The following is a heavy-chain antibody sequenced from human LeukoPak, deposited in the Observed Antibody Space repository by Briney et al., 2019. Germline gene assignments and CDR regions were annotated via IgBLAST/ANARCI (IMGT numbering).Heavy chain of an antibody. D-gene: IGHD5-24*01. Sequence: SETLSLTCTVSGGSINNGGYYWSWIRQHPGKGLEWIGYIYYSGSSYYNPSLRSRVTISVDTSKNHFSLKLSSVTAADTAVYYCARNRDGYNSFGYWGQGTLVTVSS. CDR3: ARNRDGYNSFGY. CDR2: IYYSGSS. V-gene: IGHV4-31*03. CDR1: GGSINNGGYY. J-gene: IGHJ4*02.